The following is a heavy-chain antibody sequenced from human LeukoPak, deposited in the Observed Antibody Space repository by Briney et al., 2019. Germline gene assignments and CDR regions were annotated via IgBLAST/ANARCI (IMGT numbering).Heavy chain of an antibody. D-gene: IGHD6-6*01. CDR2: ISSDGSST. Sequence: PGRALRLSCAASGFTFRNHWMHWVRHTPGKGLVWVSRISSDGSSTTYADSVKGRFTISRDNAKNTLYLQMNNLRAEDTAMYYCARDQRVTGRPDIDYWGQGTLVIVSS. V-gene: IGHV3-74*03. CDR1: GFTFRNHW. CDR3: ARDQRVTGRPDIDY. J-gene: IGHJ4*02.